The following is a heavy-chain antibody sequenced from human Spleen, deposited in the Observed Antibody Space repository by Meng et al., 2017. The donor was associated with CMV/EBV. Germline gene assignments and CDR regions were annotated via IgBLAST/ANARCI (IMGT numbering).Heavy chain of an antibody. Sequence: FCEASGFTFTGYSMNWVRQAPGKGLEWVSSVSETSDYIYYADSVKGRFTISRDNAKNSLYLQMSRLRAEDTAVYYCTRGYSSSWCDYWGQGTLVTVSS. CDR3: TRGYSSSWCDY. CDR1: GFTFTGYS. D-gene: IGHD6-13*01. CDR2: VSETSDYI. V-gene: IGHV3-21*01. J-gene: IGHJ4*02.